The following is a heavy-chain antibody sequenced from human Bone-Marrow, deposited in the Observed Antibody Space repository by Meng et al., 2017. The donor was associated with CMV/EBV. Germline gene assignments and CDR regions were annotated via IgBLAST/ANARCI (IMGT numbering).Heavy chain of an antibody. CDR3: ARAKRELDQRIMFAFDI. J-gene: IGHJ3*02. Sequence: ASVKVSCKASGYTFTGYYMHWVRQAPGQGLEWMGWINPNSGGTNYAQKFQGRVTMTRDTSISTAYMELSRLRSDDTAVYYCARAKRELDQRIMFAFDIWGQGTMVTGSS. CDR1: GYTFTGYY. CDR2: INPNSGGT. D-gene: IGHD1/OR15-1a*01. V-gene: IGHV1-2*02.